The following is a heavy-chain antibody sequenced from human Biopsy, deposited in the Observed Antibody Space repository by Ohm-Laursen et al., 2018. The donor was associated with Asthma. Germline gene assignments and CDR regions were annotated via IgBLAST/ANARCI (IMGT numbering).Heavy chain of an antibody. Sequence: SLRLSCAAYGFSFSNYGMHWVRQAPGKGLDWVAVISFDGTNRNYTDSVKGRFTISRDNSRNTLHLEMNSLRAEDTAVYFCAKEVFPGWELRRGPDSWGQGTLVTVSS. CDR2: ISFDGTNR. D-gene: IGHD1-26*01. CDR1: GFSFSNYG. CDR3: AKEVFPGWELRRGPDS. V-gene: IGHV3-30*18. J-gene: IGHJ4*02.